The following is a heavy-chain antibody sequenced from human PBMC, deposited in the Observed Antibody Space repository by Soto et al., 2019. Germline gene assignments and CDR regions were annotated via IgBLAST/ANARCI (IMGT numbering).Heavy chain of an antibody. CDR3: AMPMWGYCISTSCQMGGAFDI. Sequence: GGSLRLSCASSGFTLSSYAMHWFRQAPDKGLEWVAVISYDGSNKYYADSVKGRFTISRDNSKNTLYLQMNSLRAEDTAVYYCAMPMWGYCISTSCQMGGAFDIWGQGTMVTVSS. D-gene: IGHD2-2*01. CDR2: ISYDGSNK. V-gene: IGHV3-30-3*02. J-gene: IGHJ3*02. CDR1: GFTLSSYA.